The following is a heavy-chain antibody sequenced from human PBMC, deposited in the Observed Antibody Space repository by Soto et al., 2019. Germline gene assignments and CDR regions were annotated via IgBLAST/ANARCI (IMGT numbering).Heavy chain of an antibody. J-gene: IGHJ6*02. CDR2: INSDGSSA. D-gene: IGHD2-21*02. Sequence: GGSLILSCAASGFTFSSYWMHWVRQAPGKGLVWVSRINSDGSSASYADSVKGRFTISRDNAKNTLYLQMNSLRAEDTAVYYCARGHIVVVTAILYYYYGMDVWGQGTTVTVSS. CDR3: ARGHIVVVTAILYYYYGMDV. CDR1: GFTFSSYW. V-gene: IGHV3-74*01.